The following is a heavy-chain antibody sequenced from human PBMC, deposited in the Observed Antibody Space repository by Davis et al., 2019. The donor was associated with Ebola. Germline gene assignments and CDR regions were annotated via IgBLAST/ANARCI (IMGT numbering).Heavy chain of an antibody. J-gene: IGHJ4*02. CDR2: IFPDDSDA. V-gene: IGHV5-51*01. Sequence: GESLKISCKDSGYGFTNYWIGWVRQMPGKGLEWMGFIFPDDSDATYSPSFQGQVTFSVDKSIRTAYLHWNSLKASDTATYYCARQGTTSWDSWGQGTLVTVSS. CDR1: GYGFTNYW. CDR3: ARQGTTSWDS. D-gene: IGHD2-2*01.